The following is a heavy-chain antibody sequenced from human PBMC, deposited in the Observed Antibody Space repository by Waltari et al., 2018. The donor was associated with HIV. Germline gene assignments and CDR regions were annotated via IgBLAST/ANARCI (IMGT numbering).Heavy chain of an antibody. CDR1: GFTFRNYW. CDR2: IKEDGSEK. Sequence: EVQLVESGGGLVQPGGSLRISCAVSGFTFRNYWMTWVRQAPGKGLEWVAKIKEDGSEKYYVDSVKGRCTISRDNAKKSLYLQMNSLRVEDTAVYYCARDPEGYTLGGGDFDYWGQGTLVTVSS. CDR3: ARDPEGYTLGGGDFDY. J-gene: IGHJ4*02. D-gene: IGHD5-12*01. V-gene: IGHV3-7*01.